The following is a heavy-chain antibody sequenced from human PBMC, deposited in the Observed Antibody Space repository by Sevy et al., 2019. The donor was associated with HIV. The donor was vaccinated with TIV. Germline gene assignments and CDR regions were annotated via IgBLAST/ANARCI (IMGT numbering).Heavy chain of an antibody. CDR2: LKNKARGGTL. CDR3: TRGKGAQSIFDY. V-gene: IGHV3-49*04. D-gene: IGHD3-16*01. J-gene: IGHJ4*02. CDR1: GFSFGDYA. Sequence: GGSLRLSCTASGFSFGDYAMNWVRQAPGKGLEWVAFLKNKARGGTLDHAASVKGRFTISRDASKSIVYLQMNDLRTEDTGVYYCTRGKGAQSIFDYWGQGALVTVSS.